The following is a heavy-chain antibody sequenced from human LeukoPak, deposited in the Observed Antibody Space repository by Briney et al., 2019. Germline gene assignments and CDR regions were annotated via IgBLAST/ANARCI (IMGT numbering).Heavy chain of an antibody. D-gene: IGHD4-17*01. CDR3: ARDDYGDTPGGMDV. CDR2: IYYSGGT. CDR1: GGSISSYY. Sequence: PSETLSLTCTVSGGSISSYYWSWIRQPPGKGLEWIGYIYYSGGTNYNPSLKSRVTISVDTSKSQFSLKLSSVTAADTAVYYCARDDYGDTPGGMDVWGQGTTVTVSS. J-gene: IGHJ6*02. V-gene: IGHV4-59*01.